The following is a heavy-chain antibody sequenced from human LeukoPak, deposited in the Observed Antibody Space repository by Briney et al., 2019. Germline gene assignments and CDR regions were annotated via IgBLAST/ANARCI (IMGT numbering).Heavy chain of an antibody. CDR1: GYTFTSYD. CDR2: MNPNSGNT. V-gene: IGHV1-8*01. Sequence: ASVRVSCKASGYTFTSYDINWVRQATGQGLEWMGWMNPNSGNTGYAQKFQGRVTMTRNTSISTAYMELSSLRSEDTAVYYCARGSPTVVTPIDYWGQGTLVTVSS. J-gene: IGHJ4*02. D-gene: IGHD4-23*01. CDR3: ARGSPTVVTPIDY.